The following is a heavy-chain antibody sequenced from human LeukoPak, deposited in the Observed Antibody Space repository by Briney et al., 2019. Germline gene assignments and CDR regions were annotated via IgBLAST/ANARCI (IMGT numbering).Heavy chain of an antibody. D-gene: IGHD1-26*01. Sequence: GGSLRLSCAASGFTFSSYWMSWVRPAPGKGVEWVANIKQDGSEKYYVDSVKGRFTISRDNAENSLYLQMNSLRAEDTAVYYCARAGELFGVFFYWGRGTLVTVSS. CDR1: GFTFSSYW. V-gene: IGHV3-7*01. J-gene: IGHJ4*02. CDR2: IKQDGSEK. CDR3: ARAGELFGVFFY.